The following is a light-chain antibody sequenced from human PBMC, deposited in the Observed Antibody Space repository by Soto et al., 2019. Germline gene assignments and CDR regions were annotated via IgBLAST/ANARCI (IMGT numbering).Light chain of an antibody. CDR2: SNT. J-gene: IGLJ3*02. Sequence: QSVLTQPPSASGTPGQRVTISCSGSSSNIGGNTVDWYQQLPGTAPKLLIYSNTHRTAGVPDRFSGSTSATSASLAISGLHSEDEADYYCATWDDSLNGGVFGGGTKLTVL. CDR3: ATWDDSLNGGV. CDR1: SSNIGGNT. V-gene: IGLV1-44*01.